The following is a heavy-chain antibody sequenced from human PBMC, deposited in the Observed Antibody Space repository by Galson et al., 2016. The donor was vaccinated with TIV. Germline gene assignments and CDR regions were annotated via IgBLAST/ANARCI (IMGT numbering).Heavy chain of an antibody. CDR3: ARVYGGADYLYFDL. CDR2: IKGENGKA. Sequence: SVKVSCKASGYTFTNHVIHWVRQAPGQSLEWMGWIKGENGKAKYSEKFQGRVTFTRDTSATTIYMELRSLRSDDSSVYYCARVYGGADYLYFDLWGRGTPVIGSS. J-gene: IGHJ2*01. V-gene: IGHV1-3*01. D-gene: IGHD4-23*01. CDR1: GYTFTNHV.